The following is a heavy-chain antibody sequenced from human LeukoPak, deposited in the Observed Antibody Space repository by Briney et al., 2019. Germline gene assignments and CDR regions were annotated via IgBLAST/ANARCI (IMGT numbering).Heavy chain of an antibody. D-gene: IGHD1-14*01. CDR3: ASAPESEEAFDI. J-gene: IGHJ3*02. Sequence: PGGSLRLSCAASGFIFSTYGMHWVRQAPGKGLEWVAAISHDGGIRVYADSVKGRFTISRDNSKNALYVQMNSLRGEAPAVYFFASAPESEEAFDIWGQGTMVTVSS. CDR1: GFIFSTYG. CDR2: ISHDGGIR. V-gene: IGHV3-30*03.